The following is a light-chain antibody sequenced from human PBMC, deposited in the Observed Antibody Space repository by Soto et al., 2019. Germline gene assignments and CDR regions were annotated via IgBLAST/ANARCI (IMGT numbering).Light chain of an antibody. CDR3: QQRSNWPK. Sequence: EIVLTQSPATLSLSPGERATLSCRASQSVSSYLAWCQQKPGQAPRLLIYDASNRATGIPARFSGSGSGTDFTLTISSLEPEDFAVYYCQQRSNWPKFGQGTKV. J-gene: IGKJ1*01. CDR1: QSVSSY. CDR2: DAS. V-gene: IGKV3-11*01.